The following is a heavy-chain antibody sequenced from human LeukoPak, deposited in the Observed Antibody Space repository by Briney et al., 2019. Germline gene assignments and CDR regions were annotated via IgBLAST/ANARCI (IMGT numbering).Heavy chain of an antibody. D-gene: IGHD3-22*01. Sequence: AGGSLRLSCAASGFTFSSYGMHWVRQAPSKGLEWVAFIRYDGSNKYYADSVKGRFTISRDNSKNTLYLQMNSLRAEDTAVYYCAKVSYYYDSSGYPLPDDYWGQGTLVTASS. CDR3: AKVSYYYDSSGYPLPDDY. CDR1: GFTFSSYG. V-gene: IGHV3-30*02. CDR2: IRYDGSNK. J-gene: IGHJ4*02.